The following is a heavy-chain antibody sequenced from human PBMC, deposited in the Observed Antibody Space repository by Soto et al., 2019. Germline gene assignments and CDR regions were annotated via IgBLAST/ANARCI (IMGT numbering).Heavy chain of an antibody. CDR3: STDRGGYYFGMDV. CDR2: IKSKVDGGTT. V-gene: IGHV3-15*07. Sequence: EVQLVESGGDLVKPGGSLRLSCGASCFIFSDAWMNWFRQAPGKGLEWVGSIKSKVDGGTTDYSAPVTGRFNISRDDSKNTLYLQMNSLRTDDPGVYYCSTDRGGYYFGMDVWGPGTTVSVS. J-gene: IGHJ6*02. CDR1: CFIFSDAW. D-gene: IGHD3-22*01.